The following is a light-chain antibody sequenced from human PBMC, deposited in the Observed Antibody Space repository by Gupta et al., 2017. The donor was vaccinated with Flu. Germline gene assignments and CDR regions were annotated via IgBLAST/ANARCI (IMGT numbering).Light chain of an antibody. CDR3: QQYGTSPPYT. Sequence: EIVLTQSPGTLSLSPRERATLSCRASQSVSSNYLAWFQQKPGQAPRLLIYGASNRANGIPDRFSGSGSGTDFTLTISRLEPEDFAMFYCQQYGTSPPYTFGQGTRLEIK. CDR2: GAS. V-gene: IGKV3-20*01. CDR1: QSVSSNY. J-gene: IGKJ2*01.